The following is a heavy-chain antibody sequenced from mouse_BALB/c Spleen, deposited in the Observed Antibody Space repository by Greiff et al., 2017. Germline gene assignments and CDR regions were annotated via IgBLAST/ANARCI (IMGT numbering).Heavy chain of an antibody. CDR1: GFTFSSYT. V-gene: IGHV5-12-2*01. D-gene: IGHD3-2*01. J-gene: IGHJ3*01. CDR3: ARQDMFAY. CDR2: ISNGGGST. Sequence: DVMLVESGGGLVQPGGSLKLSCAASGFTFSSYTMSWVRQTPEKRLEWVAYISNGGGSTYYPDTVKGRFTISRDNAKNTLYLQMSSLKSEDTAMYYCARQDMFAYWGQGTLVTVSA.